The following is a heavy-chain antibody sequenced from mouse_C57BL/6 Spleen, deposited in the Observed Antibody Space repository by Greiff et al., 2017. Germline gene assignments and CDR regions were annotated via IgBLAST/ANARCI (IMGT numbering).Heavy chain of an antibody. Sequence: LVKPGPSVKISCKASGFTFTDYYMHWVKQSHGKSLEWIGLVYPYNGGTSYNQKFKGKATLTVDTSSSTAYMELNSLTSEDSAVYYCARSGAHSNYFYYFDYWGQGTTLTVSS. CDR1: GFTFTDYY. CDR3: ARSGAHSNYFYYFDY. CDR2: VYPYNGGT. V-gene: IGHV1-36*01. J-gene: IGHJ2*01. D-gene: IGHD2-5*01.